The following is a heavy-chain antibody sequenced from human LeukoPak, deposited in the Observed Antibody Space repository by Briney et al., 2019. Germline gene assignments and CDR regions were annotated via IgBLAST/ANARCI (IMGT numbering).Heavy chain of an antibody. Sequence: ASVKVSCKASGYTFTSYGISWVRQAPGQGLEWMGWISAYNGNTNYAQMLQGRVTMTTDTSTSTAYMELRSLRSDDTAVYYCAREKRKYYYDSSGYVDYWGQGTLVTVSS. D-gene: IGHD3-22*01. J-gene: IGHJ4*02. V-gene: IGHV1-18*01. CDR3: AREKRKYYYDSSGYVDY. CDR2: ISAYNGNT. CDR1: GYTFTSYG.